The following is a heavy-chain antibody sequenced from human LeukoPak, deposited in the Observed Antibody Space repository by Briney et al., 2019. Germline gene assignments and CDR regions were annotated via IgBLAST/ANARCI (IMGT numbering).Heavy chain of an antibody. V-gene: IGHV3-48*01. Sequence: GGSLRLSCAASGFSLSNHWVTWVRQAPGKGLEWISYVGISSGNTKYADSVKGRFTISGDKAKNSLYLQMNSLRVEDTAVYYCARDTKYAFDNWGQGTLVTVSS. J-gene: IGHJ4*02. CDR2: VGISSGNT. CDR1: GFSLSNHW. CDR3: ARDTKYAFDN. D-gene: IGHD2-2*01.